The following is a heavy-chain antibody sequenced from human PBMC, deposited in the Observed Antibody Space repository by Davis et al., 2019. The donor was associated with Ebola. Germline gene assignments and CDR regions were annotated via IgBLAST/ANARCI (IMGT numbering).Heavy chain of an antibody. V-gene: IGHV3-48*04. CDR1: GFTFNYYD. CDR3: SRGGGDGSPSGDY. CDR2: ISSGGSTV. D-gene: IGHD6-6*01. J-gene: IGHJ4*02. Sequence: GESLKISCTASGFTFNYYDMNWVRQAPGKGLEWVSYISSGGSTVYYADSVKGRFTISRDNAKNSLYLQMNSLRGEDTAVYYCSRGGGDGSPSGDYWGQGTLVTVAS.